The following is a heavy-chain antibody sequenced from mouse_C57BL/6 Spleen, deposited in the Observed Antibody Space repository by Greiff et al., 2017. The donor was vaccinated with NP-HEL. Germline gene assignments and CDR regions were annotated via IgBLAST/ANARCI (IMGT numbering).Heavy chain of an antibody. CDR1: GYTFTSYW. V-gene: IGHV1-64*01. CDR3: ARRYYERYFDV. Sequence: VQLQQPGAELVKPGASVKLSCKASGYTFTSYWMHWVKQRPGQGLEWIGMIHPNSGSTNYNEKFKSKATLTVDKSSSTAYMQLSSLTSEDSAVYYCARRYYERYFDVWGTGTTVTVSS. J-gene: IGHJ1*03. D-gene: IGHD2-4*01. CDR2: IHPNSGST.